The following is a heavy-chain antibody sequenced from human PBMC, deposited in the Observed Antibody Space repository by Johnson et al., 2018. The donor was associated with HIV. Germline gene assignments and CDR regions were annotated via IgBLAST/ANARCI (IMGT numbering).Heavy chain of an antibody. CDR2: ISGSGGST. V-gene: IGHV3-23*04. J-gene: IGHJ3*02. Sequence: MLLVESGGGLVQPGRSLRLSCAASGFTFDDYAMHWVRQAPGKGLEWVSGISGSGGSTYYADSVKGRFTISRDNSKNTLYLQMNSLRAEDKAVYYCARDNIVLMVGGAFDIWGQGTMVTVSS. CDR3: ARDNIVLMVGGAFDI. CDR1: GFTFDDYA. D-gene: IGHD2-8*01.